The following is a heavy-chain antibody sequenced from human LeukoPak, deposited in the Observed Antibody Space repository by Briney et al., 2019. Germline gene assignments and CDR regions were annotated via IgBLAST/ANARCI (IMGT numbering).Heavy chain of an antibody. CDR2: IIPILGIA. V-gene: IGHV1-69*04. Sequence: SVKVSCKASGGTFSSYAISWVRPAPGQGLEWMGRIIPILGIANYAQKFQGRVTITADKSTSTAYMELRSLRSEDTAVYYCARGVAGDYYYYGMDFWGQGTTVTLS. CDR3: ARGVAGDYYYYGMDF. J-gene: IGHJ6*02. CDR1: GGTFSSYA. D-gene: IGHD4-17*01.